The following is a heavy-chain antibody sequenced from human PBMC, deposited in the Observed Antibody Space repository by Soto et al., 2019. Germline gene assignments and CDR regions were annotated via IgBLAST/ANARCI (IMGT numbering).Heavy chain of an antibody. CDR2: ISSSGSTI. CDR3: ASESRLLLPFAFDF. V-gene: IGHV3-11*01. J-gene: IGHJ3*01. D-gene: IGHD2-15*01. CDR1: GFTFSDYY. Sequence: QVQLVESGGGLVKPGGSLRLSCAASGFTFSDYYMSWIRQAPGKGLEWVSYISSSGSTIYYADSVKGRFTISRDNAKNSLYLQMHSLRAEATSVYYCASESRLLLPFAFDFWGQWTMVTVSA.